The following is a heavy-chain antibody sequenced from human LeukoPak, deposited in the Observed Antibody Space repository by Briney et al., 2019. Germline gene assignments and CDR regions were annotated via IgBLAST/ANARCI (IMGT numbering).Heavy chain of an antibody. V-gene: IGHV3-23*01. CDR3: AKYGIPTNYYDSSGYYSLFDY. J-gene: IGHJ4*02. Sequence: GGSLRLSCAASGFTFSSYAMSWVRQAPGKGLEWVSAISGSGGSTYYADSVKGRFTISRDNSKNTLYLQMNSLRAEDTAVYYCAKYGIPTNYYDSSGYYSLFDYWGQGTLVTVSS. CDR2: ISGSGGST. CDR1: GFTFSSYA. D-gene: IGHD3-22*01.